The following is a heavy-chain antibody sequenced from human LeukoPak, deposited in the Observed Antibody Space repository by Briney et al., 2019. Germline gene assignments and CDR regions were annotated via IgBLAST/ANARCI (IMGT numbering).Heavy chain of an antibody. CDR3: ARHEESMVRGVGIDY. CDR1: GGSISSYY. V-gene: IGHV4-59*08. D-gene: IGHD3-10*01. CDR2: IYYSGST. Sequence: SETLSLTCTVSGGSISSYYWSWIRQPPGKGLEWIGYIYYSGSTNYNPSLKSRVTISVDTSKNQFSLKLSSVTAADTAVYYCARHEESMVRGVGIDYWGQGTLVTVSS. J-gene: IGHJ4*02.